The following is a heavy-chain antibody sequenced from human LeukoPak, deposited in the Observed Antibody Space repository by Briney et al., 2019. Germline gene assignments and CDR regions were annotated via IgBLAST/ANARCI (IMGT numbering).Heavy chain of an antibody. CDR3: ARDSVVVVAAKTDWYNWFDP. V-gene: IGHV3-21*01. CDR1: GFTFSHYS. Sequence: GGSLRLSCAASGFTFSHYSMNWVRQAPGKGLEWVSSISSDSRYIYYADSLKGRFTISRDNAKNSLYLQMNSLRAEDTAVYYCARDSVVVVAAKTDWYNWFDPWGQGTLVTVSS. D-gene: IGHD2-15*01. J-gene: IGHJ5*02. CDR2: ISSDSRYI.